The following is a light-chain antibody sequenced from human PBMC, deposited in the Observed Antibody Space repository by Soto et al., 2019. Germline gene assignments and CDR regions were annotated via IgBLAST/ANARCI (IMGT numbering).Light chain of an antibody. CDR2: KAS. CDR1: QSIGIW. V-gene: IGKV1-5*03. CDR3: QQYNDYSWT. Sequence: IQMTQSPSTLSASVGDRVAITCRASQSIGIWLAWCQQKPGKAPRFLIYKASSLESGVPSRFSGSGYETEFPLTISSLQPDDFATYYCQQYNDYSWTFGQGTKVEIK. J-gene: IGKJ1*01.